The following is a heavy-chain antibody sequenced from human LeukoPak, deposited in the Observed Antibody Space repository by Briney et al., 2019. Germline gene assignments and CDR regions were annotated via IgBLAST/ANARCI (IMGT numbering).Heavy chain of an antibody. J-gene: IGHJ3*02. Sequence: PSETLSLTCAVYGGSFSGYYWSCIRQPPGKGLEWIGEINHSGSTNYNPSLKSRVTISVDTSKNQFSLKLSSVTAADTAVYYCARVQNRQWLSIWGQGTMVTVSS. CDR2: INHSGST. D-gene: IGHD6-19*01. V-gene: IGHV4-34*01. CDR3: ARVQNRQWLSI. CDR1: GGSFSGYY.